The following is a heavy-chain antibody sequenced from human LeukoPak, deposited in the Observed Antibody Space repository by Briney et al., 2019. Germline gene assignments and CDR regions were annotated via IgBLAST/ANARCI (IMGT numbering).Heavy chain of an antibody. V-gene: IGHV4-4*07. CDR2: ISTSGST. J-gene: IGHJ4*02. D-gene: IGHD3-10*01. CDR3: ARTELWFGESVFDY. CDR1: GGSISSYY. Sequence: SETLSLTCTVSGGSISSYYWSWIRQPAGKGLESIGHISTSGSTNYNPSLKSRVTMSVDTSKNQFSLKLSSVTAADTAVYYCARTELWFGESVFDYWGQGTLVTVSS.